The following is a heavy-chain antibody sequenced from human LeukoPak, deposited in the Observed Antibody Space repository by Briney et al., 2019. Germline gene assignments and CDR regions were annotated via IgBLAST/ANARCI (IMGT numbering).Heavy chain of an antibody. V-gene: IGHV3-48*03. CDR1: GFTFSSYE. CDR3: ARRSSRSFYY. D-gene: IGHD2-2*01. J-gene: IGHJ4*02. CDR2: ISSSGSTI. Sequence: GGSLRLSCAASGFTFSSYEMNWVRQAPGKGLEWVSYISSSGSTIYYADSVKGRFTISRDNAKNSLYLQMNSLRAEDTAVYYCARRSSRSFYYWGQGTLVTVSS.